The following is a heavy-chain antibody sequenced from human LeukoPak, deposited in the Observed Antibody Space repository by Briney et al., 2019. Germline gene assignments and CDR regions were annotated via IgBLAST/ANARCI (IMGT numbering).Heavy chain of an antibody. CDR2: INPNSGGT. D-gene: IGHD2-21*01. CDR3: ARVGISTTLSCCGPNLVDY. Sequence: ASVKVSCKASGYTFTGYYMHCVRQAPGQGLEWRGWINPNSGGTNYAQNFQGRVTMTRDTYISTAYMELSRLRSDDTAVYYCARVGISTTLSCCGPNLVDYWGQGTQLTVSS. V-gene: IGHV1-2*02. CDR1: GYTFTGYY. J-gene: IGHJ4*02.